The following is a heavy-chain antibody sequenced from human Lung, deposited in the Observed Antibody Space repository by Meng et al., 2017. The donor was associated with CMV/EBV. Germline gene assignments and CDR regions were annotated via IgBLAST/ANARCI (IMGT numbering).Heavy chain of an antibody. CDR2: LDAEDGES. CDR1: GYTLIELS. V-gene: IGHV1-24*01. Sequence: GQLVQSGEWVKEPGASVEVSCKVSGYTLIELSSHWRRPAPGKGLGWMLGLDAEDGESIYAQKYPGSVTRTEDTSTETAYMELSSLSSEDTAVYDWETGVTEQQLAHGGFAYWGQGTLVTVSS. J-gene: IGHJ4*02. D-gene: IGHD6-13*01. CDR3: ETGVTEQQLAHGGFAY.